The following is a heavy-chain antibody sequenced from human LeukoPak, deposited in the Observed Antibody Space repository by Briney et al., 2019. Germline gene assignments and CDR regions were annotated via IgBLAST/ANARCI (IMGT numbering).Heavy chain of an antibody. J-gene: IGHJ4*02. V-gene: IGHV1-69*01. D-gene: IGHD6-19*01. CDR3: ARDLGVAVAGMGEFDY. CDR2: IIPILGTA. CDR1: GGTFSSYA. Sequence: SVKVSCKASGGTFSSYAISWVRQAPGQGLEWMGGIIPILGTANYAQKFQGRVTITADESTSTAYMELSSLRSEDTAVYYCARDLGVAVAGMGEFDYWGQGTLVTVSS.